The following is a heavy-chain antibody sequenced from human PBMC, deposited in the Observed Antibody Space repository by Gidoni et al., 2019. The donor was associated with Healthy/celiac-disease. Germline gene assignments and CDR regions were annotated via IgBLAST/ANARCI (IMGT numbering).Heavy chain of an antibody. Sequence: PGKGLEWMGGFDPEDGETIYAQKFQGRVTMTEDTSTDTAYMVLSSLRSEDTAVYYCATRLKNFWSGYYINNWFENGMDVWGQGTTVTVSS. V-gene: IGHV1-24*01. J-gene: IGHJ6*02. CDR2: FDPEDGET. D-gene: IGHD3-3*01. CDR3: ATRLKNFWSGYYINNWFENGMDV.